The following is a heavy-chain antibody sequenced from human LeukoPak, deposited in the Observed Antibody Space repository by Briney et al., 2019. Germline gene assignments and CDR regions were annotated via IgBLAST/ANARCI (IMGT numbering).Heavy chain of an antibody. CDR2: ISGESKYI. Sequence: GGSLRLSCAAAGFTFSSSSMNWVRPTPGKGLEWVSSISGESKYIYYADSVTGRFTISRDNAKNSLYLQMNSLRAEDTAVYYCARGAVFQGNYDYWGQGTQVTVSS. CDR1: GFTFSSSS. D-gene: IGHD3-10*01. V-gene: IGHV3-21*01. CDR3: ARGAVFQGNYDY. J-gene: IGHJ4*02.